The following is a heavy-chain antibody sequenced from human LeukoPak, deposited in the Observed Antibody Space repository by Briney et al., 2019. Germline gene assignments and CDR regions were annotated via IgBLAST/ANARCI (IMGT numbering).Heavy chain of an antibody. Sequence: GGSLRLSCAASGFTFSNSAMTWGRQAPGTGLESVSAISGRGDYTYYADSVQGRFTISRDNSKNMLYLQMRSLRAEDTAMYYCARREAEESGPIDYWGQGTLVTVSS. D-gene: IGHD3-3*01. J-gene: IGHJ4*02. V-gene: IGHV3-23*01. CDR1: GFTFSNSA. CDR3: ARREAEESGPIDY. CDR2: ISGRGDYT.